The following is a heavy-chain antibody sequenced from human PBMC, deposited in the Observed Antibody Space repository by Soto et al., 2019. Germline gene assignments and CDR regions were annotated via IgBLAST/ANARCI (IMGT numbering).Heavy chain of an antibody. J-gene: IGHJ5*01. CDR2: ISSSSSYI. CDR1: GFTFSSYS. D-gene: IGHD6-13*01. V-gene: IGHV3-21*01. Sequence: GGSLRLSCAASGFTFSSYSMNWVRQAPGKGLEWVSSISSSSSYIYYADSVKGRFTISRDNAKNSLYLQMSSLRAEDTAVYYCAREVLSSAGPFLDLFDSWGQGSLVPVSS. CDR3: AREVLSSAGPFLDLFDS.